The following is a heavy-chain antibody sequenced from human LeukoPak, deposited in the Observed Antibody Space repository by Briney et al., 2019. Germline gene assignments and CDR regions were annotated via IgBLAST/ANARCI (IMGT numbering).Heavy chain of an antibody. V-gene: IGHV1-18*01. CDR1: GYTFTSYG. J-gene: IGHJ4*02. Sequence: ASVKVSCKASGYTFTSYGISWVRQAPGQGLEWMGWISAYDGTTNYAQNFQGRVTMSTDTSTSTAYMKLRSLRSEDKAVYYCARGDDIVTVYFRGFDYWGQGTLVTDSS. CDR3: ARGDDIVTVYFRGFDY. D-gene: IGHD3-9*01. CDR2: ISAYDGTT.